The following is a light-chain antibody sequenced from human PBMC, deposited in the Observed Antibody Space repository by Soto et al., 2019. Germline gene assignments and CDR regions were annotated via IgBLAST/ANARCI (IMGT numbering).Light chain of an antibody. V-gene: IGLV1-44*01. CDR1: SSNIGTSS. CDR3: AAWDDSLNGHV. CDR2: TTN. J-gene: IGLJ1*01. Sequence: QSVRTQPHSASGAPGQRVTISCSGSSSNIGTSSVHWFQQLPGMAPKLLISTTNQRPSGVPERFSGSKSGTSASLAISGLQSEDEADYYCAAWDDSLNGHVFGTGTKVTVL.